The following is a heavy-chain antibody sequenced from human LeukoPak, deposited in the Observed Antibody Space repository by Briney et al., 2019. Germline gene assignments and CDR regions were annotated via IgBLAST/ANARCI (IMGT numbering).Heavy chain of an antibody. CDR3: ARDLNCHSSTSCYNY. CDR1: GFTFSSYA. Sequence: PGRSLRLSCAASGFTFSSYAMHWVRQAPGKGLEWVAVISYDGSNKYYADSVKGRFTISRDNSKNTLYLQMNSLRAEDTAVYYCARDLNCHSSTSCYNYWGQGTLVTVSS. J-gene: IGHJ4*02. CDR2: ISYDGSNK. V-gene: IGHV3-30-3*01. D-gene: IGHD2-2*02.